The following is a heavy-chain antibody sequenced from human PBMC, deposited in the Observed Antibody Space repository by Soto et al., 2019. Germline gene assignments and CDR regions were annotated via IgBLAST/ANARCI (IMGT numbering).Heavy chain of an antibody. D-gene: IGHD6-13*01. CDR2: ISSSSSTI. CDR3: ARCESGSWHDNWFDP. V-gene: IGHV3-48*01. J-gene: IGHJ5*02. CDR1: GFTFSSYS. Sequence: EVQLVESGGGLVQPGGSLRLSCAASGFTFSSYSMNWVRQAPGKGLEWVSYISSSSSTIYYADSVKGRFTISRDNAKNSLYLQMNSLRAEDTAVYYCARCESGSWHDNWFDPWGQGTLVTVSS.